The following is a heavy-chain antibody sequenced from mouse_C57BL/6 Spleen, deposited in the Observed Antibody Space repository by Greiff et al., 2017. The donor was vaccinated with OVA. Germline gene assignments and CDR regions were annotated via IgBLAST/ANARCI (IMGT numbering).Heavy chain of an antibody. D-gene: IGHD1-1*01. CDR3: AKGDYGSSPCAY. J-gene: IGHJ3*01. Sequence: QVQLQQPGAELVKPGASVKMSCKASGYTFTSYWITWVKQRPGQGLEWIGDIYPGSGSTNYNEKFKSKATLTVDTSSSTAYMQLSSLTSEDSAVYYCAKGDYGSSPCAYWGQGTLVTVSA. CDR1: GYTFTSYW. CDR2: IYPGSGST. V-gene: IGHV1-55*01.